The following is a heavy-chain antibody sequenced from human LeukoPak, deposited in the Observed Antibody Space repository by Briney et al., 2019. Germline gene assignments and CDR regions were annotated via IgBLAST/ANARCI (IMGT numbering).Heavy chain of an antibody. CDR2: ISAYNGNT. CDR3: ARDRGEVTTWWELYGDYGMDV. J-gene: IGHJ6*02. Sequence: GASVKVSCKASGYTFTNYGISWVRQAPGQGLEWMGWISAYNGNTNYAQKLQGRVTMTTDTSTSTAYMELRSLRSDDTAVYCCARDRGEVTTWWELYGDYGMDVWGQGTTVTVSS. D-gene: IGHD1-26*01. CDR1: GYTFTNYG. V-gene: IGHV1-18*01.